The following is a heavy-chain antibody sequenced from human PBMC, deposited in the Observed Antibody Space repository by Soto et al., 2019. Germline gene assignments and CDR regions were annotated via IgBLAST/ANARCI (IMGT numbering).Heavy chain of an antibody. Sequence: QVQLVESGGGVVQPGRSLRLSCAASGFTFSSYGMHWVRQAPGTGLEWAEVIWYDGSNKYYADSVKGRFTISRDKSKNPLYLQMNSLRAEDTALYYGARDLELQLGGVFYWGQGTLVTVSS. D-gene: IGHD6-13*01. CDR1: GFTFSSYG. J-gene: IGHJ4*02. CDR2: IWYDGSNK. CDR3: ARDLELQLGGVFY. V-gene: IGHV3-33*01.